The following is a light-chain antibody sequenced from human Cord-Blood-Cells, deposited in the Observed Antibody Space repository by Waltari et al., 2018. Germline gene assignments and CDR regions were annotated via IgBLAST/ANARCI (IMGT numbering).Light chain of an antibody. CDR3: QQYYSTPQT. J-gene: IGKJ2*01. CDR1: QSVLYSSNNKNY. V-gene: IGKV4-1*01. CDR2: WAS. Sequence: DIVMTQSPDSLAVSLGERATINCKSSQSVLYSSNNKNYLAWYQQKPGQPPKLLIYWASTRESRVPDRFSGSGSGTDFTLTISSLQAEDVAVYYCQQYYSTPQTFGQRTKLEIK.